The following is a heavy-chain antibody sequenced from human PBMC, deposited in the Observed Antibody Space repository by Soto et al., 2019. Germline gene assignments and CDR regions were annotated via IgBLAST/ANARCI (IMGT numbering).Heavy chain of an antibody. J-gene: IGHJ6*01. CDR2: IMPVFPTP. CDR3: ARDKDRQQFGGNYYYIMDV. V-gene: IGHV1-69*12. Sequence: QVQLVQSGAEVKKPGSSVKVSCKTSGGTFRTSAISWVRQAPGQGLEWMGGIMPVFPTPDYAQKFQGRVTITADETTGTAYMELSSLRSEDTAVYDCARDKDRQQFGGNYYYIMDVWGQGTTVTVSS. D-gene: IGHD3-10*01. CDR1: GGTFRTSA.